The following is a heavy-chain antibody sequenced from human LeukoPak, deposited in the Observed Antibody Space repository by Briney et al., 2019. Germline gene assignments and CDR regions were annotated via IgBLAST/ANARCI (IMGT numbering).Heavy chain of an antibody. Sequence: SETLSLTCTVSGGSISTSNYYWGWIRQPPGKGLEWIGNIFYSGSTYYSPSLRSRVTISLDTSRNQFSLKLSSVTAADTAVYYCARVGRITGTYHYYYYYMDVWGKGTTVTVSS. CDR3: ARVGRITGTYHYYYYYMDV. D-gene: IGHD1-7*01. V-gene: IGHV4-39*07. CDR2: IFYSGST. J-gene: IGHJ6*03. CDR1: GGSISTSNYY.